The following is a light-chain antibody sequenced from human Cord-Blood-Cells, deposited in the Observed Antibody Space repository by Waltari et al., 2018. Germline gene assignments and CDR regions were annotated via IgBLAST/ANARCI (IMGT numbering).Light chain of an antibody. CDR2: EVS. V-gene: IGLV2-14*01. Sequence: QSALTQPASVSGSPGQSLTISCPGTSSDVGGYNYVPWYQQHPGKATKLMIYEVSNLPSGVSNRFSGSKSGNTASLTISGLQAEDEADYYCSSYTSSSTPVFGGGTKLTVL. CDR3: SSYTSSSTPV. J-gene: IGLJ2*01. CDR1: SSDVGGYNY.